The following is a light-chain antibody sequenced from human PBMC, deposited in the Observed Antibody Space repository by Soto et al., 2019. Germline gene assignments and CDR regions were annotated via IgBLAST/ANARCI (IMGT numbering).Light chain of an antibody. CDR3: QQRSNWPPALT. Sequence: EIVITQSPATLLLFTGETATLSCRSSQSVRKNLAWYQQKPGQAPRLLIYGTSNRATGIPDRISGSRSGTEFTLTISSLQSEDFGVYYCQQRSNWPPALTFGGGTKVDIK. V-gene: IGKV3-15*01. J-gene: IGKJ4*01. CDR2: GTS. CDR1: QSVRKN.